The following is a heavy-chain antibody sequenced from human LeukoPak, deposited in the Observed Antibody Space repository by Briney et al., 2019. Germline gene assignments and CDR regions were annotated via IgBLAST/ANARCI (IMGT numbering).Heavy chain of an antibody. Sequence: GGSLRLSCATSGFTFSSYWMSWVRQAPGKGLEWVSAITGSGGSTYYADSVKGRFTISRDNSKNTLYVQMNSLRAEDTAVYYCATERNWVFDYWGQGTLVTVSS. CDR2: ITGSGGST. CDR3: ATERNWVFDY. CDR1: GFTFSSYW. D-gene: IGHD7-27*01. V-gene: IGHV3-23*01. J-gene: IGHJ4*02.